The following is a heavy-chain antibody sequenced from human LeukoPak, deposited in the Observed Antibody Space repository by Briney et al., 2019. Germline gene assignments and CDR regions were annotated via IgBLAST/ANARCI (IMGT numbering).Heavy chain of an antibody. V-gene: IGHV4-59*01. D-gene: IGHD6-19*01. CDR2: IYDSGST. Sequence: SETLSLTCTVSGGSIRSSHGSWIRQPPGERLEWIGYIYDSGSTNYNPSLKSCVTISIDTSKNQFSLKLSSVTAADTAVYYCARGNSSGWDYYFDYWGQGTLVTVSS. CDR1: GGSIRSSH. CDR3: ARGNSSGWDYYFDY. J-gene: IGHJ4*02.